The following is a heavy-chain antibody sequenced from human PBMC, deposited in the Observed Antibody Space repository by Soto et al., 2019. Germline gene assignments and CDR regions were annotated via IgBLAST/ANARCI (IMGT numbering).Heavy chain of an antibody. D-gene: IGHD1-26*01. CDR1: GFRFSDYG. CDR3: AKMDADLLPYYYYGMDV. V-gene: IGHV3-30*18. CDR2: ISYDGSKK. Sequence: QVQLVESGGGVVQPGRSLRLSCAASGFRFSDYGIHWVRQAPGKGLEWLALISYDGSKKFYTDSVKGRFTISRDNSKNTMYLQIDRLRAEDTAVYYCAKMDADLLPYYYYGMDVWSQGTTVTVSS. J-gene: IGHJ6*02.